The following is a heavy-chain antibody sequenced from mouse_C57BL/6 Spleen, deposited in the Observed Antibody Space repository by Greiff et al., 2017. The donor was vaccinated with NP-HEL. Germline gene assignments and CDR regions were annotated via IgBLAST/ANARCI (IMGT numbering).Heavy chain of an antibody. CDR2: INPYNGGT. CDR3: ARAFITTVGGWFAY. Sequence: EVQLQQSGPVLVKPGASVKMSCKASGYTFTDYYMNWVKQSHGKSLEWIGVINPYNGGTSYNQKFKGKATLTVDKSSSTAYMELNSLTSEDSAVYYCARAFITTVGGWFAYWGQGTLVTVSA. J-gene: IGHJ3*01. V-gene: IGHV1-19*01. D-gene: IGHD1-1*01. CDR1: GYTFTDYY.